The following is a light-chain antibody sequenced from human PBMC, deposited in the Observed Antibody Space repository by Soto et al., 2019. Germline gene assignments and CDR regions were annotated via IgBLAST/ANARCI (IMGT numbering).Light chain of an antibody. CDR3: NSYTGSGIV. V-gene: IGLV2-14*01. CDR1: SSDVGGYNY. Sequence: QSVLTQPASVSGSPGQSITISCTGTSSDVGGYNYVSWYQHHPGKAPKLMIYEVSNRPSWVSYRFSGSKSGNTASLTISGLQAEDEADYYCNSYTGSGIVFGTGTKVTVL. CDR2: EVS. J-gene: IGLJ1*01.